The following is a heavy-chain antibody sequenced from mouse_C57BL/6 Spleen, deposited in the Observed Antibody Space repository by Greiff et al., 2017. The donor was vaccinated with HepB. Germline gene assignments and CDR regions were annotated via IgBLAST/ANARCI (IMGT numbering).Heavy chain of an antibody. CDR3: TRVYYGSSFDY. CDR2: ISSGGDYI. V-gene: IGHV5-9-1*02. D-gene: IGHD1-1*01. Sequence: EVQLVESGEGLVKPGGSLKLSCAASGFTFSSSAMSWVRQTPEKRLEWVAYISSGGDYIYYADTVKGRFTISRDNARNTLYLQMSSLKSEDNAMYYVTRVYYGSSFDYWGQGTTRTVSS. J-gene: IGHJ2*01. CDR1: GFTFSSSA.